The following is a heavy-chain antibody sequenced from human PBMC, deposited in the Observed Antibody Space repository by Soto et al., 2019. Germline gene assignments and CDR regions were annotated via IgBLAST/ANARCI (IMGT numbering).Heavy chain of an antibody. J-gene: IGHJ2*01. CDR1: GYSFTSCA. CDR3: VRDRAADWYLDL. Sequence: QVQVVQSGAEVKKPGASVRLSCKTSGYSFTSCALHWVRQAPGQGFEWMGWINTDRGTTKYSQKFQGRVTITRDASASTAYMELRSLSSEDTTIYYCVRDRAADWYLDLWGRGTLVTVSS. V-gene: IGHV1-3*04. D-gene: IGHD6-25*01. CDR2: INTDRGTT.